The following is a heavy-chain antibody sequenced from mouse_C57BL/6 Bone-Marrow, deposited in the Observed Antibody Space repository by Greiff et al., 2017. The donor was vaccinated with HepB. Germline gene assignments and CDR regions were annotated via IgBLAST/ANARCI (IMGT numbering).Heavy chain of an antibody. J-gene: IGHJ3*01. CDR3: ARGEGGPPWFAY. CDR2: IYPRSGNT. Sequence: QVQLQQSGAELARPGASVKLSCKASGYTFTSYGISWVKQRTGQGLEWIGEIYPRSGNTYYNEKFKGKATLTADKSSSTAYMELRSLTSEDSAVYFCARGEGGPPWFAYWGQGTLVTVSA. V-gene: IGHV1-81*01. CDR1: GYTFTSYG.